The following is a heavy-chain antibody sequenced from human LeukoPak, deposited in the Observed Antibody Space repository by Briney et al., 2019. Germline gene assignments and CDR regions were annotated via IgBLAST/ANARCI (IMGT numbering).Heavy chain of an antibody. D-gene: IGHD4-17*01. J-gene: IGHJ4*02. CDR2: ISAYNGNT. CDR3: ARGGVDYGDYDM. CDR1: GYTFASFG. Sequence: ASVKVSCKASGYTFASFGISWVRQAPGQGLEWMGWISAYNGNTNYAQNFQDRVTMTTDTSTSTAYMELRSLRSDDTAVYYCARGGVDYGDYDMWGQGTLVTVSS. V-gene: IGHV1-18*01.